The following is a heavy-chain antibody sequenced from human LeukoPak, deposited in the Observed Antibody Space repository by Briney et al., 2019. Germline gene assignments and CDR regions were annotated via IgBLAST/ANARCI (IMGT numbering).Heavy chain of an antibody. D-gene: IGHD3-10*01. Sequence: AGGSLRHSCAASGFTFSGYSLNWVSQAPGKGLEWVSSISSGSGYIYYADSVKGRFTISRDNAKTSLYLQMNSLRAEDTAVYYCARDGEGTSLSFFDYWGLGTLVTVSA. CDR3: ARDGEGTSLSFFDY. CDR2: ISSGSGYI. CDR1: GFTFSGYS. V-gene: IGHV3-21*01. J-gene: IGHJ4*02.